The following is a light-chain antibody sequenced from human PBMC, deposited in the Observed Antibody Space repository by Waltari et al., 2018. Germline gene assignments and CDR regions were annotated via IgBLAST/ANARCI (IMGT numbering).Light chain of an antibody. CDR1: ASNLGGNL. Sequence: QSVLTQPPPASGTPGQRVTISCSGSASNLGGNLVNWSQQPPGKAPTLLIYRSDQRPSGVPDRFSASKTGTSASLAISGLQSEDEADYFCASWDDSLNGHWVFGGGTKVTVL. J-gene: IGLJ3*02. CDR3: ASWDDSLNGHWV. CDR2: RSD. V-gene: IGLV1-44*01.